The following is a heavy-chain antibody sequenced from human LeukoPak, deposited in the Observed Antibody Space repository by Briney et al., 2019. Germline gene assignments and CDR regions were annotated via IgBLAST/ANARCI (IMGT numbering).Heavy chain of an antibody. J-gene: IGHJ6*02. D-gene: IGHD3-10*01. V-gene: IGHV1-69*13. Sequence: SVKVSCKASGDTFSSYAISWVRQAPGQGLEWMGGIIPIFGTANYAQKFQSRVTITADESTSTAYMELSSLRSEDTAVYYCARIMVRGVIDYYYGMDVWGQGTTVTVSS. CDR2: IIPIFGTA. CDR1: GDTFSSYA. CDR3: ARIMVRGVIDYYYGMDV.